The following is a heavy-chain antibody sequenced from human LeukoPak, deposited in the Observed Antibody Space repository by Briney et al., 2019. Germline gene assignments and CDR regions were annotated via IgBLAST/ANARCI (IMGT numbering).Heavy chain of an antibody. D-gene: IGHD6-13*01. CDR3: AKDHGYSSSWYLGLTDY. CDR1: GFTFSSYS. Sequence: GGSLRLSCAASGFTFSSYSMSWVRQAPGKGLEWVSAISGSGDSHYHADSVKGRFTLDRDKSKNTLYLQMNSLRAEDTDVYYCAKDHGYSSSWYLGLTDYWGQGTLVTVSS. V-gene: IGHV3-23*01. J-gene: IGHJ4*02. CDR2: ISGSGDSH.